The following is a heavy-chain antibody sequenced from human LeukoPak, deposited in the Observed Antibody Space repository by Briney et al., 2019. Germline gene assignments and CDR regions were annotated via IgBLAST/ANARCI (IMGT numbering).Heavy chain of an antibody. D-gene: IGHD6-19*01. CDR3: ARQYSSGWTFFDY. Sequence: GESLRISCKGSGYSFTSYWISWVRQMPGKGLGWMGRIDPSDSYINYSPSFQGHVTISADKSISTAYLQWSSLKASDTAMYYCARQYSSGWTFFDYWGQGTLVTVSS. V-gene: IGHV5-10-1*01. CDR2: IDPSDSYI. J-gene: IGHJ4*02. CDR1: GYSFTSYW.